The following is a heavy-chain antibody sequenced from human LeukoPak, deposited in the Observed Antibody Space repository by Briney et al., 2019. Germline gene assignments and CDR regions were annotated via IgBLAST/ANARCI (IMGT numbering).Heavy chain of an antibody. CDR3: VRQVSGTWAYYFDY. V-gene: IGHV5-51*01. Sequence: GESLKISCKGSGYSFSSYWIAWVRQMPGKALEWMGIIYPSDSDSRYSPSFQGQVTISADKSINTAYLQWSSLKASDTAMYYCVRQVSGTWAYYFDYWGQGTLVTVSS. CDR1: GYSFSSYW. J-gene: IGHJ4*02. D-gene: IGHD6-19*01. CDR2: IYPSDSDS.